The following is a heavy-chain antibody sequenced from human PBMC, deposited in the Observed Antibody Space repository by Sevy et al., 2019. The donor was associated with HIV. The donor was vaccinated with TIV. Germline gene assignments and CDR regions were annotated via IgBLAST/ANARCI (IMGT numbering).Heavy chain of an antibody. J-gene: IGHJ3*02. CDR1: GFTFSDYY. CDR2: ISNSGRTT. Sequence: GGSLRLSCAASGFTFSDYYMTWVRQAPGKGLEWIAYISNSGRTTHNADSVDGRFTISRDNAKNSLYLQMNSLRVEDTAVYYCVRDRSASSLDAFDIWGRGARVTVSS. CDR3: VRDRSASSLDAFDI. D-gene: IGHD3-10*01. V-gene: IGHV3-11*04.